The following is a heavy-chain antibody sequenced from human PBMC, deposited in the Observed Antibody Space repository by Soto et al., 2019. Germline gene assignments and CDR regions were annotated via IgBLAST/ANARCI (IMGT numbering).Heavy chain of an antibody. CDR1: GYTFTSFG. V-gene: IGHV1-18*04. D-gene: IGHD6-6*01. CDR3: ARDQEYSTSGLYWFDL. J-gene: IGHJ5*02. CDR2: ISAYNGDT. Sequence: ASVKVSCKASGYTFTSFGITWVRQAPGQDLEWMGWISAYNGDTNYAPRLQGRVTMTTDTSTTTVYMELKNLKSDDTAVYYCARDQEYSTSGLYWFDLWGQGTLVTVSS.